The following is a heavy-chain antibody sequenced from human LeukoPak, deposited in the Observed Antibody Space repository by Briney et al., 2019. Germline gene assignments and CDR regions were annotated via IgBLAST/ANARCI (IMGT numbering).Heavy chain of an antibody. V-gene: IGHV4-34*01. CDR3: ARGDAGHCSSTTCFGMRWFDP. Sequence: LETLSLTCAVYGGSFNGYYWSWIRQSPGKGLEWIGEINHSGDTNYSPSLKNQVTISVDTSKNQFSLRVTSVTAADTAVYFCARGDAGHCSSTTCFGMRWFDPWGQGTLVAVSS. J-gene: IGHJ5*02. D-gene: IGHD2-2*01. CDR2: INHSGDT. CDR1: GGSFNGYY.